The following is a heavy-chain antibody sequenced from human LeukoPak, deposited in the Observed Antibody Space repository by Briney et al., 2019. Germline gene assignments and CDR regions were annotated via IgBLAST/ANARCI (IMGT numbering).Heavy chain of an antibody. V-gene: IGHV3-49*04. CDR3: TRVEMVAFYSYYMDV. CDR2: IRGKAYGGTT. CDR1: GFTFGDYA. D-gene: IGHD5-24*01. J-gene: IGHJ6*03. Sequence: GGSLRLSCTASGFTFGDYAMSWVRQAPGKGLEWLGFIRGKAYGGTTAYAASVKGRFTISRDDSKNIAYLQMNSLETEDTAVYYCTRVEMVAFYSYYMDVWGKGTTVTISS.